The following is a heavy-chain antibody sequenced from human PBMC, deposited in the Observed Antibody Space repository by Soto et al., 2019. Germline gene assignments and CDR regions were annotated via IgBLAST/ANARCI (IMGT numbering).Heavy chain of an antibody. CDR1: GGTFSSYA. CDR3: ARDHCSSTSCYKIHWFDP. V-gene: IGHV1-69*13. J-gene: IGHJ5*02. CDR2: IIPIFGTA. D-gene: IGHD2-2*02. Sequence: SVKVSCKASGGTFSSYAISWVRQAPGQGLEWMGGIIPIFGTANYAQKFQGRVTITADESTSTAYMELSSLRSEDTAVYYCARDHCSSTSCYKIHWFDPWGQRTLVTVSS.